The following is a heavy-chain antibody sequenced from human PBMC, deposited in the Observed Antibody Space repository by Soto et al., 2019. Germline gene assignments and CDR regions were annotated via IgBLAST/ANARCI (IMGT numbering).Heavy chain of an antibody. CDR3: VKSRGGNNFDFFD. CDR1: GFTFSSYA. V-gene: IGHV3-64D*06. CDR2: VRGNGDPP. D-gene: IGHD2-15*01. Sequence: EVQLVESGGGLVQPGGSLRLSCSTSGFTFSSYAMHWVRQSPGKGLEYISGVRGNGDPPFYADSVKGRFTISRDNSKNTVYLQMSSLGADDAAVYYCVKSRGGNNFDFFDWGQGTLVTVSS. J-gene: IGHJ4*02.